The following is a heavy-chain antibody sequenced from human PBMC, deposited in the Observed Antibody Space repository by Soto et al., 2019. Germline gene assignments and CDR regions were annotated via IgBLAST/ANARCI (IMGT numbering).Heavy chain of an antibody. J-gene: IGHJ4*02. Sequence: SETLSLTCTVSGDSMTGSYWSWIRQPPGKTLEWIGYIYHSGTTTYNPSLKSRVTISVDTSKNQFSLRLTSVIAADTAVYYCARDMPYAAGSLAGCDYWGQGILVTVSS. D-gene: IGHD1-26*01. V-gene: IGHV4-59*01. CDR2: IYHSGTT. CDR1: GDSMTGSY. CDR3: ARDMPYAAGSLAGCDY.